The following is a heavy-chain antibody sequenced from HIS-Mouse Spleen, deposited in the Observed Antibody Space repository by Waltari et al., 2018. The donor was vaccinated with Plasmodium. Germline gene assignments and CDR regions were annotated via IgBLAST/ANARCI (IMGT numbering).Heavy chain of an antibody. V-gene: IGHV4-31*03. D-gene: IGHD2-21*02. CDR1: GGSISSGAYY. J-gene: IGHJ3*02. CDR3: ARDAIVVVTAMWIHDAFDI. CDR2: IYYSGST. Sequence: QVQLQESGPGLVKPSQTLSLTCTVSGGSISSGAYYWSWIRQHPGKGLEWIGYIYYSGSTYYNPSLKSRVTISVDTSKNQFSLKLSSVTAADTAVYYCARDAIVVVTAMWIHDAFDIWGQGTMVTVSS.